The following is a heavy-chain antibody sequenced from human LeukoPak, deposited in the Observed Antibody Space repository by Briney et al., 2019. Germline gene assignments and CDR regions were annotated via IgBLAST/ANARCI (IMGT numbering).Heavy chain of an antibody. J-gene: IGHJ4*02. CDR1: GYTFTSYG. V-gene: IGHV1-18*01. Sequence: ASVKVSCKASGYTFTSYGISWVRQAPGQGLEWMGWISAYNGNTNYAQKLQGRVTMTTDTSTSTAYMELRSLRSNDTAVYYCARQSSPHVDTAMVWVTDWGQGTLVTVSS. D-gene: IGHD5-18*01. CDR2: ISAYNGNT. CDR3: ARQSSPHVDTAMVWVTD.